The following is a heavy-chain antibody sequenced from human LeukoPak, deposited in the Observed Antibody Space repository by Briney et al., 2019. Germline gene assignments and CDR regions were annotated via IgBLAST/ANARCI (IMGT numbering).Heavy chain of an antibody. V-gene: IGHV3-23*01. J-gene: IGHJ3*02. D-gene: IGHD4-17*01. CDR3: AKGDYGDYGGGFAFDI. Sequence: PGGSLRLSCAASGFTFSSYAMSWVRQAPGKGLEWVSAISGSGGSTYYADSVKGRFTISRDNSKNTLYPQMNSLRAEDTAVYYCAKGDYGDYGGGFAFDIWGQGTMVTVSS. CDR1: GFTFSSYA. CDR2: ISGSGGST.